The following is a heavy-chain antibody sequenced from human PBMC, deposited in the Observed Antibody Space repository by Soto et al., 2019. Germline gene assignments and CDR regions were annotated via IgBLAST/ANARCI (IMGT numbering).Heavy chain of an antibody. CDR1: GGTFSSLG. J-gene: IGHJ4*02. Sequence: QVQLVQSGAEVKRPGSSVKVSCEASGGTFSSLGFTWVRQAPGQGLEWMGGIIPISGRTTFAPKFLGRVTITADESTRTTCMELTALTSDDTAIYYCATRGTQGRWLEFADYWGQGTLVTVSP. D-gene: IGHD5-12*01. CDR3: ATRGTQGRWLEFADY. CDR2: IIPISGRT. V-gene: IGHV1-69*01.